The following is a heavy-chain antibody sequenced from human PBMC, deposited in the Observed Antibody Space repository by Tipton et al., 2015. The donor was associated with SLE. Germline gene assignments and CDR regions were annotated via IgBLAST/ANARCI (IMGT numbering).Heavy chain of an antibody. D-gene: IGHD6-19*01. CDR1: GGSIRSGNHY. V-gene: IGHV4-61*02. CDR3: ARVGYSSGSYYFDY. Sequence: TLSLTCTVSGGSIRSGNHYWSWIRQPAGKGLEWIGRMFRSGSTNYNPSLKSRVTISLDRSKNQFSLKLSSVTAADTAVYYCARVGYSSGSYYFDYWGQGTLVTVSS. CDR2: MFRSGST. J-gene: IGHJ4*02.